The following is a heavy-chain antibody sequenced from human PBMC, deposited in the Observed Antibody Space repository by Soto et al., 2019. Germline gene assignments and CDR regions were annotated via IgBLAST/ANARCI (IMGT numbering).Heavy chain of an antibody. CDR3: ARDMGPYIPDAFDI. CDR1: GGGNLRDYR. V-gene: IGHV1-18*04. J-gene: IGHJ3*02. Sequence: VASVKVSCKASGGGNLRDYRTTWVRRAPGQGLEWMGGIIPNNGNTNYAQNLQGRVTMTTDTSTNTAYMELRSLRSDDTAVYYCARDMGPYIPDAFDIWGQGTMVTVSS. D-gene: IGHD3-10*01. CDR2: IIPNNGNT.